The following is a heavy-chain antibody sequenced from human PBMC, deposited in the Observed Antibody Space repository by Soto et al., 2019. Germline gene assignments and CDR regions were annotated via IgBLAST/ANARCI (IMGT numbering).Heavy chain of an antibody. CDR1: GFTFSDFA. Sequence: EVQVLESGGGLVQPGGSLRLSCVASGFTFSDFAMSWVRQAPGKGLEWVSSISGSGGTIYYADSVKGRFTISRDNSNNTLYLQMHSLRADDTAVYFRAKLRGSGWYFHYWGQGTLVAVSS. J-gene: IGHJ4*02. D-gene: IGHD6-19*01. V-gene: IGHV3-23*01. CDR2: ISGSGGTI. CDR3: AKLRGSGWYFHY.